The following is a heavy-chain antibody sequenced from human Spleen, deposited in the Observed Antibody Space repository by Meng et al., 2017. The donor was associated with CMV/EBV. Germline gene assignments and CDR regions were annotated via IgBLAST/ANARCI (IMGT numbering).Heavy chain of an antibody. V-gene: IGHV3-48*04. CDR2: ISPSGSTR. CDR1: GSSFSSYG. Sequence: GESLKISCAASGSSFSSYGMPWVRQAPVKGLEWVSHISPSGSTRYYAYSVKGRFTISRDNAENSVYLQMNSLRAEDTAVYYCARGAYTVTSFAEGRFDPWGQGSLVTVSS. CDR3: ARGAYTVTSFAEGRFDP. D-gene: IGHD4-11*01. J-gene: IGHJ5*02.